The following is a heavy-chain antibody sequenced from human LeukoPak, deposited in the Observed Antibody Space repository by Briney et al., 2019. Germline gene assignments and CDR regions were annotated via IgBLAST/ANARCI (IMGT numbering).Heavy chain of an antibody. J-gene: IGHJ5*02. V-gene: IGHV4-59*01. Sequence: SETLSLTCTVSGGSISSSYWSWIRQPPGKGLEWIGYIYYSGSTNYNPSLKSRVTISVDTSKNQFSLKLSSVTAADTAVYYCARGHYDILTGHHNWFDPWGQGTLAAVSS. CDR3: ARGHYDILTGHHNWFDP. CDR1: GGSISSSY. CDR2: IYYSGST. D-gene: IGHD3-9*01.